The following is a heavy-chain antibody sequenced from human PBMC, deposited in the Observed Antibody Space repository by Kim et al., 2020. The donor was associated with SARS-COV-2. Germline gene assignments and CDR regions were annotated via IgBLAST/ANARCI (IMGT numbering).Heavy chain of an antibody. D-gene: IGHD6-19*01. CDR2: TT. J-gene: IGHJ4*02. CDR3: ARSRGAGFDF. Sequence: TTTYADYVKGRITIARDNAKNTLYLQMNSLRAENTAVYYCARSRGAGFDFWGLGTLVTVSS. V-gene: IGHV3-74*01.